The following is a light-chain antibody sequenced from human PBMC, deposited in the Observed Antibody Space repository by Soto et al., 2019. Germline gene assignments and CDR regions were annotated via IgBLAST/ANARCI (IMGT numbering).Light chain of an antibody. CDR2: AAS. Sequence: DIQVTQSPSSLYASVGDRVTITCRASQDISNYLAWYQQKPGKVPKLLVYAASTLQSGVASRFSGSGSGTDFTLTISSLQPEDVATYYCQKYNSAPLTFGGGTKVDIK. CDR1: QDISNY. CDR3: QKYNSAPLT. J-gene: IGKJ4*01. V-gene: IGKV1-27*01.